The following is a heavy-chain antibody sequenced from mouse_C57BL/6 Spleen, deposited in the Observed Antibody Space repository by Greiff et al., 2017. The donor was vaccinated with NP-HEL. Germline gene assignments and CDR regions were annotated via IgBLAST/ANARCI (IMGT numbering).Heavy chain of an antibody. CDR1: GFTFSDYG. CDR2: ISSGSSTI. CDR3: ARPLYDGYPLDY. V-gene: IGHV5-17*01. J-gene: IGHJ4*01. D-gene: IGHD2-3*01. Sequence: EVQVVESGGGLVKPGGSLKLSCAASGFTFSDYGMHWVRQAPEQGLEWVAYISSGSSTIYYADTVKGRFTISRDNAKNTLFLQMTSLRSEDTAMYYCARPLYDGYPLDYWGQGTSVTVSS.